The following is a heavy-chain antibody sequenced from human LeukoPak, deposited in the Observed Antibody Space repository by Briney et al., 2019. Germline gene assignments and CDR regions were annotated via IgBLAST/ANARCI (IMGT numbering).Heavy chain of an antibody. V-gene: IGHV1-2*02. D-gene: IGHD2-21*02. CDR2: INPNSGGT. J-gene: IGHJ5*02. Sequence: ASVKVSCKASGYTFTGYYMHWVRQAPGQGLEWMGWINPNSGGTNYAQKFQGRVTMTRDTSISTAYMELSRLRSDDTAVYYCARGPYWKPSIVVVTAITNWFDPWGQGTLVTVSS. CDR3: ARGPYWKPSIVVVTAITNWFDP. CDR1: GYTFTGYY.